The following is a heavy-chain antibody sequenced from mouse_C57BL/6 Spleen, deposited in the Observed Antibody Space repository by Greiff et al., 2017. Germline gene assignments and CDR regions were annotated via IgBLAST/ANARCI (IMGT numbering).Heavy chain of an antibody. CDR1: GYAFSSYW. J-gene: IGHJ4*01. V-gene: IGHV1-80*01. CDR2: IYPGDGDT. CDR3: ARWYDYDEGYYAMDY. D-gene: IGHD2-4*01. Sequence: QVQLQQSGAELVKPGASVKISCKASGYAFSSYWLNWVKQRPGKGLEWIGQIYPGDGDTNYNGKFKGKATLTADKSSSTAYMQLSSLTSEDSAVYFCARWYDYDEGYYAMDYWGQGTSVTVSS.